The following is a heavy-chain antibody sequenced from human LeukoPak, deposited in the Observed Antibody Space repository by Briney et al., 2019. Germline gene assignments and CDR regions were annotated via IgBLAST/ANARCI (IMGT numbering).Heavy chain of an antibody. CDR1: GFTFSSYA. V-gene: IGHV3-48*03. Sequence: GGSLRLSCAASGFTFSSYAMSWVRQAPGKGLEWVSYISSSGSTIYYADSVKGRFTISRDNAKNSLYLQMNSLRAEDTAVYYCARSYITMVREDMDVWGKGTTVTISS. J-gene: IGHJ6*03. CDR2: ISSSGSTI. CDR3: ARSYITMVREDMDV. D-gene: IGHD3-10*01.